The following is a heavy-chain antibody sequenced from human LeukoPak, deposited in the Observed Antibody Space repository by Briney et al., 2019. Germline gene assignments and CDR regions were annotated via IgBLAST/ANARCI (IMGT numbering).Heavy chain of an antibody. CDR1: GGSFSGYY. CDR3: ARSPGWEGLDY. J-gene: IGHJ4*02. D-gene: IGHD1-26*01. V-gene: IGHV4-34*01. Sequence: PSETLSLTCAVYGGSFSGYYWSWIRQPPGKGLEWIGEINHSGSTNYNPSLKSRVTISVDTSKNQFSLKLSSVTAADTAVYYCARSPGWEGLDYWGQGTLVTVSS. CDR2: INHSGST.